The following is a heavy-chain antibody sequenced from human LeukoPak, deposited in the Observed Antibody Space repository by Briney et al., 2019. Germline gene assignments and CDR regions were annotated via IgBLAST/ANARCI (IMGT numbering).Heavy chain of an antibody. V-gene: IGHV1-18*01. CDR1: GYTFSSFG. CDR3: ARGTFGYYGSGSSPSDY. D-gene: IGHD3-10*01. Sequence: GASVKVSCKTSGYTFSSFGITWVRQAPGQGLEWMGWNSAYNGNTNYAQKLQGRVTMTTDTSTSTAYIELRSLRSDDTAVYYCARGTFGYYGSGSSPSDYWGQGTLVTVSS. J-gene: IGHJ4*02. CDR2: NSAYNGNT.